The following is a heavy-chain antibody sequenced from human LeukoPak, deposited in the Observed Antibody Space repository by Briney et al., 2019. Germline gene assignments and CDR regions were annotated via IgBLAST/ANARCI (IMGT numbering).Heavy chain of an antibody. V-gene: IGHV3-11*01. CDR1: GFSFSDSY. CDR3: ARRGNMSSHAFDI. D-gene: IGHD2/OR15-2a*01. Sequence: GGSLRLSCAASGFSFSDSYMSWIRQPPGQGLEWLSYIKSSDTSTFYADSVKGRFTVSRDNAKNSLYLQMDSLRAEDTAVYYCARRGNMSSHAFDIWGQGTVVTVSS. J-gene: IGHJ3*02. CDR2: IKSSDTST.